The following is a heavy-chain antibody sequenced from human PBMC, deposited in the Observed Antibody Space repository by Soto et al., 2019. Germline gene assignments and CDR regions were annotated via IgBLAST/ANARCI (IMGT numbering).Heavy chain of an antibody. CDR1: GFTFDDYA. CDR2: ISWNSGSI. D-gene: IGHD3-16*01. V-gene: IGHV3-9*01. CDR3: AKLGGAGDAFDI. J-gene: IGHJ3*02. Sequence: GGSLRLSCAASGFTFDDYAMHWVRQAPGKGLEWVSGISWNSGSIGYADSVKGRFTISRDNAKNSLYLQMNSLRAEDTALYYCAKLGGAGDAFDIWGQGTMVTVSS.